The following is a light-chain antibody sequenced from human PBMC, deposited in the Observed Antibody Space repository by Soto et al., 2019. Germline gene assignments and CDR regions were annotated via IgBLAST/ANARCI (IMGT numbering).Light chain of an antibody. CDR2: GAS. J-gene: IGKJ1*01. CDR3: HQYNDWPRGT. V-gene: IGKV3-20*01. Sequence: EIVLTQSPGTLSLSPWERATLSCRAGQSVSSSYLAWYQQKPGQAPRLLIYGASNRATGIPARFSGDGSGTEFTLTINSLQSEDVAVYYCHQYNDWPRGTFGQGTKVDIK. CDR1: QSVSSSY.